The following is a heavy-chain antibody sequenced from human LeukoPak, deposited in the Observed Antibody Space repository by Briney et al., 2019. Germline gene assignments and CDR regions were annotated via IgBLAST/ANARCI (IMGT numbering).Heavy chain of an antibody. J-gene: IGHJ4*02. Sequence: EASVKVSCKASGGTFSSYAISWVRQAPGQGLEWMGGIIPISGTANYAQKFQGRVTITADKSTSTAYMELSSLRSEDTAVYYCARSREPPYDILTGYIVWGQGTLVTVSS. CDR2: IIPISGTA. V-gene: IGHV1-69*06. CDR3: ARSREPPYDILTGYIV. D-gene: IGHD3-9*01. CDR1: GGTFSSYA.